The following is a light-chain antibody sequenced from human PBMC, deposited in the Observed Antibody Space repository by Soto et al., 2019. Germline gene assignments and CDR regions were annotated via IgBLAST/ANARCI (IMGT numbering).Light chain of an antibody. CDR3: SSYRSSNTLL. Sequence: QSVLTQPASVSGSPGQSITISCTGTSSDVGDDDYVSWYQQYAGKAPKMMIYEVSNRPSGVSNRFSGSKSGNTASLTISGLQAEDEADYYCSSYRSSNTLLFGGGTQLTVL. CDR2: EVS. V-gene: IGLV2-14*01. CDR1: SSDVGDDDY. J-gene: IGLJ7*01.